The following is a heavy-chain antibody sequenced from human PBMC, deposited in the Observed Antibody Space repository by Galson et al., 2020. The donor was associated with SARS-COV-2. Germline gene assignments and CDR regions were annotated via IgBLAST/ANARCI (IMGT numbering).Heavy chain of an antibody. Sequence: GESLKISCKASGYTFTGYYMHWVRQAPGQGLEWMGWINPNSGGTNYAQKFQGRVTMTRDTSISTAYMELSRLRSDDTAVYYCASFEYYYDSSGHNWFDPWGQGTLVTVSS. J-gene: IGHJ5*02. V-gene: IGHV1-2*02. D-gene: IGHD3-22*01. CDR3: ASFEYYYDSSGHNWFDP. CDR2: INPNSGGT. CDR1: GYTFTGYY.